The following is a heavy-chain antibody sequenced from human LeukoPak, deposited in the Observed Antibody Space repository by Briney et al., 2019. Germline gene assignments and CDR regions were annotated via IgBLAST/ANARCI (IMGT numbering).Heavy chain of an antibody. D-gene: IGHD6-19*01. CDR3: AKDREHWLVPTGYAFDV. J-gene: IGHJ3*01. CDR2: VSWGGDSI. V-gene: IGHV3-9*01. CDR1: GFIFDDFA. Sequence: GGSLRLSCAASGFIFDDFAMHWVRQAPGKGLEWVSGVSWGGDSIEYADSVRGRFTISRDNVNNFLYLQLNSLRPEDTAFYYCAKDREHWLVPTGYAFDVWGQGTLVTVSS.